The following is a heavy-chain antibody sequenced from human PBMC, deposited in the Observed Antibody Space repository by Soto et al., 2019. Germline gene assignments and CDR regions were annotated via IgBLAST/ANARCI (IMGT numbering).Heavy chain of an antibody. CDR3: AKDKFRAFDI. V-gene: IGHV3-74*01. CDR1: GFTFGNYW. Sequence: EVQLVESGGGLVQPGGSLRLSCAASGFTFGNYWMYWVRQAPGKGLVWVSRINSDGSVSSYADSVKGRLTISRDNVKNTLYLQMDSLRVEDTAVYYCAKDKFRAFDIWGQGTMVIVSS. CDR2: INSDGSVS. J-gene: IGHJ3*02.